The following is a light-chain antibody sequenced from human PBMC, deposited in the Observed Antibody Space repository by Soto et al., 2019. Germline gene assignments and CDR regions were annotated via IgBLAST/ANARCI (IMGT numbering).Light chain of an antibody. CDR3: QQYNNWPKT. V-gene: IGKV3-15*01. Sequence: EIVLTQSPGTLSLSPGERGTLSCRASQSVTNSYLAWYQQKPGQAPRLLIYGASTRATGIPARFSGSGSGTEFTLTISSLQSEDFAVYYCQQYNNWPKTFGQGTKV. J-gene: IGKJ1*01. CDR1: QSVTNSY. CDR2: GAS.